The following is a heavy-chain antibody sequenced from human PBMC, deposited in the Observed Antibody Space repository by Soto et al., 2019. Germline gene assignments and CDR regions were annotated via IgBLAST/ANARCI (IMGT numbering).Heavy chain of an antibody. CDR1: GGSISSYY. Sequence: QVQLQESGPGLVKPSETLSLTCTVPGGSISSYYWTWIRQPPGKGLECIGYFYYGGSTNYSPSLKWRFTISIDTSKNQFSLNLSSVTAADTAVYYCAGGYSSVAFDVWGQGTLVTVSS. J-gene: IGHJ3*01. CDR3: AGGYSSVAFDV. V-gene: IGHV4-59*01. D-gene: IGHD6-19*01. CDR2: FYYGGST.